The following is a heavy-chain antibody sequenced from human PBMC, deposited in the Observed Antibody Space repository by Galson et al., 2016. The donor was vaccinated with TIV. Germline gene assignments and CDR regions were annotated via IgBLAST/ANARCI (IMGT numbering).Heavy chain of an antibody. CDR1: GFSLRTSGMC. J-gene: IGHJ6*02. V-gene: IGHV2-70*11. CDR2: IDWDGDK. CDR3: ARNSGHYYGMDV. Sequence: PALVKPTQTLTLTCSFSGFSLRTSGMCVSWIRQPPGKALEWLARIDWDGDKYYNASLKTRVSISKETSKNQVVLTMTNMDQVDTGTYYCARNSGHYYGMDVWGQGTTVTVSS.